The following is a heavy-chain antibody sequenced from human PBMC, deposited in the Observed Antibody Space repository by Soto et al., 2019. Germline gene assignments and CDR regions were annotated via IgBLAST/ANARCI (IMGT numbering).Heavy chain of an antibody. CDR1: GFTFSSFE. CDR3: ARDFWGGAAPRDIYYY. Sequence: GGSLRLSCAGSGFTFSSFEMNWVRQTPGKGLEWLSYIGRSGETIYYADSVKGRFTISRDNAKSSLFLQMNGLRDEDTGIYYCARDFWGGAAPRDIYYYCGPGTLVTV. CDR2: IGRSGETI. V-gene: IGHV3-48*03. J-gene: IGHJ4*02. D-gene: IGHD3-16*01.